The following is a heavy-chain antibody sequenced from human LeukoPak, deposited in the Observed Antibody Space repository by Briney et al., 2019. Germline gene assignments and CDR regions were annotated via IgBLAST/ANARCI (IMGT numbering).Heavy chain of an antibody. Sequence: ASVKVSCKASAYTCTGYYMHWVRQAPGQGLEWMWWINPNSGGTNCANKFQGRVTMIRDTSISTAYMEVSRLRSDDTAVYYCARDPAAAGTLYYYYMDVWGKGTTVTVSS. CDR1: AYTCTGYY. D-gene: IGHD6-13*01. J-gene: IGHJ6*03. CDR3: ARDPAAAGTLYYYYMDV. CDR2: INPNSGGT. V-gene: IGHV1-2*02.